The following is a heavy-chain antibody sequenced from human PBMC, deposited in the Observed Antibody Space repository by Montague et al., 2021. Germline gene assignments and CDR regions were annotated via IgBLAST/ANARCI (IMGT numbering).Heavy chain of an antibody. CDR1: GFSFRSYS. V-gene: IGHV3-21*01. CDR3: ARDYYGSGRGKEYFDY. J-gene: IGHJ4*02. Sequence: SLRLSCAASGFSFRSYSMNWVRQAPGKGLEWVSSISSSSSYIYYTDSVKGRFTISRDNAKNSLYLQMNSLRAEDTAVYYCARDYYGSGRGKEYFDYWGQGTLVTVSS. CDR2: ISSSSSYI. D-gene: IGHD3-10*01.